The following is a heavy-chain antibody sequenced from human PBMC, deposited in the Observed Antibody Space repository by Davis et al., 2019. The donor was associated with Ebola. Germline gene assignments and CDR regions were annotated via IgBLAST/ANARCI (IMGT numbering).Heavy chain of an antibody. V-gene: IGHV3-23*01. CDR2: ISGSGGST. D-gene: IGHD6-19*01. CDR1: VITFSSYA. Sequence: GESLKISCTDSVITFSSYAMTWVRQAPGKGLEWVSAISGSGGSTYYADSVKGRFTISRDNSKNTLHLQMNSLRVDDTAIYYCAKDTSNVWFDVWGQGTMVTVSS. J-gene: IGHJ3*01. CDR3: AKDTSNVWFDV.